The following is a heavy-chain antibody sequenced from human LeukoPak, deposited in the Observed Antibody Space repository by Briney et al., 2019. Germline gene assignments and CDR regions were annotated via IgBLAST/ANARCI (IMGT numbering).Heavy chain of an antibody. CDR3: ARGYGHARMQLWPPSGAFDI. D-gene: IGHD1-1*01. J-gene: IGHJ3*02. CDR1: GFTIGNTG. CDR2: IRYEGSNK. V-gene: IGHV3-30*02. Sequence: HPGGTLRLSCVASGFTIGNTGMHWVRQAPGKGLEWVAFIRYEGSNKYYADSLKGRFTISRDNSKNSLYLQMNGLRSEDTAVYYCARGYGHARMQLWPPSGAFDIWGQGTMVTVSS.